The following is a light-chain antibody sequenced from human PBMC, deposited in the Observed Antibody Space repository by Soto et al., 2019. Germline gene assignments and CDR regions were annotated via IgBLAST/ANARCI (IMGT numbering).Light chain of an antibody. Sequence: EVMMTQSPATLSVSPGGRATLSCRASQSVSSHLAWYQQKPGQAPRLLIYGASTRASGVPARFSGSGSGTEFTLTISSLQSEDFAIYYCQQYDDWRLLTFDGGTKVEI. CDR3: QQYDDWRLLT. J-gene: IGKJ4*01. CDR1: QSVSSH. V-gene: IGKV3-15*01. CDR2: GAS.